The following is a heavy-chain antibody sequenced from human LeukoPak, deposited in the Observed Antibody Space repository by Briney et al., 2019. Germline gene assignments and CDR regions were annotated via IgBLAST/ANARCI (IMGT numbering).Heavy chain of an antibody. CDR2: VKKDGSET. Sequence: GGSLRLSCGVSGFTFSSYSMIWVRQAPGKGLQWVANVKKDGSETKYVDFVKGRFIISRDNAKNTLYLQMNSLRAEDTAVYYCGRHRSGSGTYFIDHWGQGTLVSVAS. J-gene: IGHJ4*02. CDR1: GFTFSSYS. D-gene: IGHD3-10*01. V-gene: IGHV3-7*01. CDR3: GRHRSGSGTYFIDH.